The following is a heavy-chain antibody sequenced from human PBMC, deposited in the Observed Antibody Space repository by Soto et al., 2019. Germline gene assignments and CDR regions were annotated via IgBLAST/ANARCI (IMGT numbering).Heavy chain of an antibody. V-gene: IGHV4-59*08. J-gene: IGHJ4*02. CDR3: ARRYCSSSSCYLDY. D-gene: IGHD2-15*01. Sequence: QVQLQESGPGLVKPSETLSLTCTVSGGSIRSYYWSWIRQPPGKGLEWIGYIYHSGSTNYNPSLKSRVTISVDTSKNQFSLKLSSVTAADTAVYYCARRYCSSSSCYLDYWGQGTLVTVSS. CDR1: GGSIRSYY. CDR2: IYHSGST.